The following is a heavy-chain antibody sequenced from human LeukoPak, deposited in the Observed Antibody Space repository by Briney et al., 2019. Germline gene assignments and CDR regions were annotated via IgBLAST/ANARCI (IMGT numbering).Heavy chain of an antibody. Sequence: SETLSLTCTVSGGSISSSSYYWGWIRQPPGKGLEWIGSIYYSGSTYYNPSLKSRVTISVDTSKNQFSLKLSSVTAADTAVYYCARGSVVRGVIHFDYWGQGTLVTVSS. CDR1: GGSISSSSYY. V-gene: IGHV4-39*07. J-gene: IGHJ4*02. CDR2: IYYSGST. CDR3: ARGSVVRGVIHFDY. D-gene: IGHD3-10*01.